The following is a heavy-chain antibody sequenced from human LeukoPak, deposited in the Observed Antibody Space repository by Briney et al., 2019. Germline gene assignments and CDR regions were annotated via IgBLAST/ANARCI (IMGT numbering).Heavy chain of an antibody. CDR1: GFTFSSYG. V-gene: IGHV3-30*03. J-gene: IGHJ4*02. Sequence: GGSLRLSCAASGFTFSSYGMHWVRQAPGKGLEWVAVISYDGSNKYYADSVKGRFTISRDNSKNTLYLQMNSLRAEDTALYYCATGGSGYYYDWVYWGQGTLVTVSS. D-gene: IGHD3-22*01. CDR2: ISYDGSNK. CDR3: ATGGSGYYYDWVY.